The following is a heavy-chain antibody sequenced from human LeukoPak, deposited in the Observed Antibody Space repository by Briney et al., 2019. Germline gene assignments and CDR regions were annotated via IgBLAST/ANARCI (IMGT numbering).Heavy chain of an antibody. CDR1: GFTFSSYA. V-gene: IGHV3-23*01. Sequence: GGSLRLSCAASGFTFSSYAMSWVRQAPGKGLEWVSSISGSGNRTYYADSVKGRFTISRDNSKNTLFLQMNSLRAEDTAVYYCAKNLYCGGGSCYPSALGMDVWGQGTTVTVSS. J-gene: IGHJ6*02. D-gene: IGHD2-15*01. CDR2: ISGSGNRT. CDR3: AKNLYCGGGSCYPSALGMDV.